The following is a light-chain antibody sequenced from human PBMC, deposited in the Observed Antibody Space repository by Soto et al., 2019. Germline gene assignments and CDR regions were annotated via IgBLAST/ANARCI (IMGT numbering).Light chain of an antibody. CDR1: QSVSSSY. Sequence: EIGVTQSPGTLSLSPEERATLSCRASQSVSSSYLAWYQQKPGQAPRLLIYGASSRATGIPDRFSGSGSGTDFTLTISRLEPEDFAVYYCQQYGSSPRTFGQGTKLEIE. CDR2: GAS. J-gene: IGKJ2*01. V-gene: IGKV3-20*01. CDR3: QQYGSSPRT.